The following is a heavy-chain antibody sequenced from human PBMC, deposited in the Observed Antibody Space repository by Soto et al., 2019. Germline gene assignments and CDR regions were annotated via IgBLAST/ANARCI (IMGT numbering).Heavy chain of an antibody. CDR2: IYHSGST. CDR1: SGSISSSNW. CDR3: ARNPGIRRHDKFGHYFDY. Sequence: PSETLSLTCAVSSGSISSSNWWSWVRQPPGKGLEWIGEIYHSGSTNYNPSLKSRVTISVDKSKNQFSLKLSSVTAADTAVYYCARNPGIRRHDKFGHYFDYWGQGTLVTVSS. J-gene: IGHJ4*02. D-gene: IGHD3-16*01. V-gene: IGHV4-4*02.